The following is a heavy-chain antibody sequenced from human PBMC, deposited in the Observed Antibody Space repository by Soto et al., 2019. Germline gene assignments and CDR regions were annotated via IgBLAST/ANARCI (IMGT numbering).Heavy chain of an antibody. V-gene: IGHV4-34*01. CDR2: INHSGST. D-gene: IGHD2-2*02. J-gene: IGHJ4*02. Sequence: ESLSTTGAVYGASFSGYYWSWIRQPPGKGLEWIGEINHSGSTNYNPSLKSRVTISVDTSKNQFSLKLSSVTAADTAVYYCAKLRGEEGYCSSTRCYNSDYWGQGTLVTVYS. CDR3: AKLRGEEGYCSSTRCYNSDY. CDR1: GASFSGYY.